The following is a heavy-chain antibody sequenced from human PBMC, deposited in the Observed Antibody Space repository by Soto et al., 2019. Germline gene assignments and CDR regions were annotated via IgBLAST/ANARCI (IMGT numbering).Heavy chain of an antibody. J-gene: IGHJ3*01. D-gene: IGHD4-4*01. Sequence: QVQLVQSGAEVKKPGASVKVSCKVSGFTLTELPMHWVRQAPGKGLEWMGAFDPEAGKTIYAQIFQDKFILTEYTNINTAYMELRSLRSEDTAVYYCAAPLHTEAFELWGQGTMIAVSS. CDR3: AAPLHTEAFEL. V-gene: IGHV1-24*01. CDR2: FDPEAGKT. CDR1: GFTLTELP.